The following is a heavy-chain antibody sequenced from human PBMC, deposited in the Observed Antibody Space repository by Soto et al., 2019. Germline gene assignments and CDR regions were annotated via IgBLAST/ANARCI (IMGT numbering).Heavy chain of an antibody. CDR3: ARSGLGMVKGTDFDY. Sequence: QVQLQQWGAGLLKPSETLSLTCAVYGGSFSGYYWSWIRQPPGKGLEWIGEINHSGSTNYNPSLTRQSTISVGTSKHQFSRKLGSVTAADTAVYYCARSGLGMVKGTDFDYWGQGTLVTVSS. CDR2: INHSGST. D-gene: IGHD7-27*01. CDR1: GGSFSGYY. J-gene: IGHJ4*02. V-gene: IGHV4-34*01.